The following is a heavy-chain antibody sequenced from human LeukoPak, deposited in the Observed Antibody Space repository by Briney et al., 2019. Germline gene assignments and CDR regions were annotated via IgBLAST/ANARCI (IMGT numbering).Heavy chain of an antibody. V-gene: IGHV1-18*01. CDR1: GYTFTSYG. CDR2: ISAYNGNT. J-gene: IGHJ4*02. Sequence: GSVKVSCKASGYTFTSYGISWVRQAPGQGLEWMGWISAYNGNTKYAENFQGRVTLTTDTPTRTAYMELRSLRSDDTAVYYCAIMGASWGFDYWGQGTLVTVPS. CDR3: AIMGASWGFDY. D-gene: IGHD3-16*01.